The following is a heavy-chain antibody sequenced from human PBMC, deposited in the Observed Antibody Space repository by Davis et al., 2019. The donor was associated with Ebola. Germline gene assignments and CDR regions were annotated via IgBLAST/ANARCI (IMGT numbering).Heavy chain of an antibody. J-gene: IGHJ3*02. Sequence: PGGSLRLSCAASGFTFSSYWMSWVRQAPGKGLEWVANIKQDGSAKYYVDSVKGRFTTSMDNFRNTLYLQMDSLRDEDTALYYCAREGYSSGTAPAFDMWGQGTMVTVSS. CDR1: GFTFSSYW. D-gene: IGHD5-18*01. V-gene: IGHV3-7*01. CDR2: IKQDGSAK. CDR3: AREGYSSGTAPAFDM.